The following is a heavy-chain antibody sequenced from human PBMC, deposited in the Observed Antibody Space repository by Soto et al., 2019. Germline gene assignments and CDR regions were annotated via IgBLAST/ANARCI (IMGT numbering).Heavy chain of an antibody. CDR2: IIPMFGTT. CDR3: ARAAIHGSSWYFWFDP. D-gene: IGHD6-13*01. V-gene: IGHV1-69*01. J-gene: IGHJ5*02. Sequence: QVQLVQSGSEVKLPGSSVKVSCKTSGGTFSRHAINWVRQAPGQGLEWMGGIIPMFGTTNYAQKFKGSVPISADESTSTAYMELRSLRSEDAAVYYCARAAIHGSSWYFWFDPWGQGTLVTVAS. CDR1: GGTFSRHA.